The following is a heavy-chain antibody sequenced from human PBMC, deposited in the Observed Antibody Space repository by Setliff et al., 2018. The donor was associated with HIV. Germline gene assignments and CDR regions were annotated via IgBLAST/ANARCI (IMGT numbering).Heavy chain of an antibody. CDR3: ARGIYTGYGHFDY. J-gene: IGHJ4*02. V-gene: IGHV3-48*01. Sequence: GSLRLSCAASGFTFRNYKFNWVRQAPGKGLEWVSYISSSSSTIYYADSVKGRFTISRDNAKNSLYLQMNSLRAKDTAVYYCARGIYTGYGHFDYWGKGTLVTVSS. CDR2: ISSSSSTI. D-gene: IGHD5-12*01. CDR1: GFTFRNYK.